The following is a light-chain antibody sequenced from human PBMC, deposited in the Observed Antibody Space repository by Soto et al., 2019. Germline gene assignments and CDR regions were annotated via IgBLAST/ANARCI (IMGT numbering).Light chain of an antibody. V-gene: IGLV2-14*01. CDR1: SSDVGGYNY. J-gene: IGLJ1*01. CDR2: DVS. CDR3: SSYTSSSTPYV. Sequence: QSARTQPASVSVSPGQAITISCTGTSSDVGGYNYVSWYQQHPGKAPKLMIYDVSNRPSGVSNRFSGSKSGNTASLTISGLQAEDEADYYCSSYTSSSTPYVFGTGTKVTVL.